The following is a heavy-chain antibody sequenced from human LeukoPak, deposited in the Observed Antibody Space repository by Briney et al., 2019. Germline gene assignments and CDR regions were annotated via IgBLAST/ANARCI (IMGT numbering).Heavy chain of an antibody. CDR3: ARIQAYGGNSEGYYFNY. CDR1: GFSLSTSGMC. J-gene: IGHJ4*02. Sequence: SGPTLVNPTQTLTLTCTFSGFSLSTSGMCVSWIRQPPGKALEWLALIDWDDDKFYSTSLKTRLTISKDTSKNQVVLTMTNMDPVDTATYYCARIQAYGGNSEGYYFNYWAREPWSPSPQ. D-gene: IGHD4-23*01. CDR2: IDWDDDK. V-gene: IGHV2-70*01.